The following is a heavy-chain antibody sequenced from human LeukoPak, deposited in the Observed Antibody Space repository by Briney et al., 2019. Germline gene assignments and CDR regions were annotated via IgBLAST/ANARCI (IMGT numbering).Heavy chain of an antibody. Sequence: PGGSLSLSCAASGFTVSSNYMSWVRQAPGKGLEWVSVIYSGGSTYYADSVKGRFTLSRDNTKNTLYLQINTPRAEGTPLYYCVRDYPGDWGQGALGTVSS. D-gene: IGHD7-27*01. CDR3: VRDYPGD. J-gene: IGHJ4*02. CDR2: IYSGGST. CDR1: GFTVSSNY. V-gene: IGHV3-53*01.